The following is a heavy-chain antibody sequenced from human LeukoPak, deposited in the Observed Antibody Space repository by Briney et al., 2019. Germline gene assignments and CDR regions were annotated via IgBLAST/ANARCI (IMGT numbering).Heavy chain of an antibody. D-gene: IGHD4-17*01. V-gene: IGHV1-8*01. J-gene: IGHJ3*02. CDR3: ARWATVTTVNAFDI. Sequence: GASVKVSCKASGYTFTSYDINWVRQATGQGLEWMGWVNPNSGNTGYAQKFQGRVTMTRNTSISTAYMELSSLRSEDTAMYYCARWATVTTVNAFDIWGQGTMVTVSS. CDR2: VNPNSGNT. CDR1: GYTFTSYD.